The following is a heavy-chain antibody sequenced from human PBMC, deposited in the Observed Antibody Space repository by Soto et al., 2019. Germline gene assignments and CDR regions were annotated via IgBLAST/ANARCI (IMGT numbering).Heavy chain of an antibody. CDR2: MDPNSGST. CDR1: GYTFTTYD. Sequence: WASVKVSFKASGYTFTTYDINWVRQAPGQGLEWLGWMDPNSGSTGYAQNFQGRITMTRNISRNTAHMELSSLQSEDTAVYYCARERKFDFWRKGLDVWGQGTTVTVS. D-gene: IGHD3-3*01. CDR3: ARERKFDFWRKGLDV. J-gene: IGHJ6*02. V-gene: IGHV1-8*01.